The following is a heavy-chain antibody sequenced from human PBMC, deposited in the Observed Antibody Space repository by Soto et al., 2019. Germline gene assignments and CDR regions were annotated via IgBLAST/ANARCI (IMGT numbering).Heavy chain of an antibody. CDR1: GGTFISYA. J-gene: IGHJ3*02. V-gene: IGHV1-69*13. CDR3: ARDRLVGARGAFDI. CDR2: IIPIFGTA. D-gene: IGHD1-26*01. Sequence: VKVSCRGSGGTFISYAISWVRQAAAQGLELIGGIIPIFGTANYAQKFQGRVTITADESTSTAYMELSSLRSEDTAVYYCARDRLVGARGAFDIWGQGTMVTVSS.